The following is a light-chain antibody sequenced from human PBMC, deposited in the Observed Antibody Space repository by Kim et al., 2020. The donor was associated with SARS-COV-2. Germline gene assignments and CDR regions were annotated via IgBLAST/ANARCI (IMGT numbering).Light chain of an antibody. CDR3: QQYNSYPWT. CDR2: DAS. Sequence: ASVGDRVTITCRASQSISSWLAWYQQKPGKAPKLLIYDASSLESGVPSRFSVSGSGTEFTLTISSLQPDDFATYYCQQYNSYPWTFGQGTKVEIK. CDR1: QSISSW. V-gene: IGKV1-5*01. J-gene: IGKJ1*01.